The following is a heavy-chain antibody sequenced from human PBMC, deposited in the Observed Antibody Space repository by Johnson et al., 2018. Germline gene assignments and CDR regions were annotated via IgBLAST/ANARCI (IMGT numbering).Heavy chain of an antibody. J-gene: IGHJ1*01. V-gene: IGHV4-34*01. D-gene: IGHD4-23*01. CDR2: INHSGST. CDR1: GGSLSGYY. Sequence: QVQLQQWGAGLLKPSETLSLSCAVYGGSLSGYYWSWIRQPPGKGLEWIGEINHSGSTNYNSSLKSRVTISIDTSKNQFSLKVSPVTAADTAVYYCSRGVTDQHWSQGTLVTVSS. CDR3: SRGVTDQH.